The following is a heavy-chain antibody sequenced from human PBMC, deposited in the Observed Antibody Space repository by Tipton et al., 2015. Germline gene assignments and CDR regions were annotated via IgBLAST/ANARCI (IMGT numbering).Heavy chain of an antibody. J-gene: IGHJ5*02. CDR2: ISYTETS. D-gene: IGHD6-13*01. Sequence: TLSLTCTVSGASVSSGPYYWSWIRQPPGKGLQWIGYISYTETSHYNPSLKSRVTISVDSSKNQFSLKLTSVTAADTAVYYCARSLFPETAGLENWFDPWGQGTLVTVSS. CDR1: GASVSSGPYY. CDR3: ARSLFPETAGLENWFDP. V-gene: IGHV4-61*01.